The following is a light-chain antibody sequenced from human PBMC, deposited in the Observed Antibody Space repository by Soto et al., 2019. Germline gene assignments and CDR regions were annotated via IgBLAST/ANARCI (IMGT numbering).Light chain of an antibody. V-gene: IGKV1-9*01. Sequence: DIQLTQSPSFLSASVGDRVTVSCRTSQDISTSLAWFQQKAGKVPQLLVYPASTLQDGVPSRFSGSGSGTYFTLTINNLQAEDFETYYCQHLRTYPFSFGQGTKVDIK. CDR2: PAS. CDR1: QDISTS. J-gene: IGKJ2*03. CDR3: QHLRTYPFS.